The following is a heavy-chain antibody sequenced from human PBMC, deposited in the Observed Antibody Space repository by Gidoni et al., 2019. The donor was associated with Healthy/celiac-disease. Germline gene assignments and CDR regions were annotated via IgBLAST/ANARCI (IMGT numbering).Heavy chain of an antibody. J-gene: IGHJ6*03. D-gene: IGHD6-13*01. CDR1: GFTFSSYS. Sequence: EVQLVESGGGLVKPGGSLRLSCAASGFTFSSYSMNWVRQAPGKGLGWVSSISSSSSYIYYADSVKGRFTISRDNAKNSLYLQMNSLRAEDTAVYYCARERRTEGQQLVIRHEGTGYYYYYMDVWGKGTTVTVSS. V-gene: IGHV3-21*01. CDR2: ISSSSSYI. CDR3: ARERRTEGQQLVIRHEGTGYYYYYMDV.